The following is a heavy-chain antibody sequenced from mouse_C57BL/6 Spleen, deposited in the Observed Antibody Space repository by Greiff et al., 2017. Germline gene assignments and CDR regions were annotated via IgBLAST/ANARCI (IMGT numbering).Heavy chain of an antibody. J-gene: IGHJ4*01. Sequence: VQLKESGGDLVKPGGSLKLSCAASGFTFSSYGMSWVRQTPDKRLEWVATISSGGSYTYYPDSVKGRFTISRDNAKNTLYLQMSSLKSEDTAMYYCARRYDYDGYAMDYWGQGTSVTVAS. D-gene: IGHD2-4*01. V-gene: IGHV5-6*01. CDR2: ISSGGSYT. CDR1: GFTFSSYG. CDR3: ARRYDYDGYAMDY.